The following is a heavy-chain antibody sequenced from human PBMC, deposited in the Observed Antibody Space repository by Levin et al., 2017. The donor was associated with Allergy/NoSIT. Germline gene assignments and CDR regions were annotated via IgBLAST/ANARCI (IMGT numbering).Heavy chain of an antibody. Sequence: SETLSLTCTVSGDSISSRSDYWGWIRQPPGKGLEWIASIYYSGSNYYNPSLMSRVTISVDTSKNQFSLKLSSVTAADTAGDYCARHRASGNPFDIWGQGTMVTVSS. D-gene: IGHD3-16*01. CDR3: ARHRASGNPFDI. CDR2: IYYSGSN. J-gene: IGHJ3*02. CDR1: GDSISSRSDY. V-gene: IGHV4-39*01.